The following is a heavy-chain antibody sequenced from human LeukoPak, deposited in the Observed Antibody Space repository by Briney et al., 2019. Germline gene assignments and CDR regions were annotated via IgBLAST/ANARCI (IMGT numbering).Heavy chain of an antibody. CDR3: AKDDFRSHIVATGRGLLSY. J-gene: IGHJ4*02. Sequence: GGSLRLSCAASGFTFSSYWMHWVRQAPGKGLVWVSRINSDGSSTTYADSVKGRFTISRDNAKNTLYLQMNSPRAEDTAVYYCAKDDFRSHIVATGRGLLSYWGQGTLVTVSS. V-gene: IGHV3-74*01. CDR1: GFTFSSYW. CDR2: INSDGSST. D-gene: IGHD5-12*01.